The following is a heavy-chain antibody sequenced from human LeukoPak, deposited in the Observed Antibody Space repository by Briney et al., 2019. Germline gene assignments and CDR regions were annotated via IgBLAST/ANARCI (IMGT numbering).Heavy chain of an antibody. J-gene: IGHJ4*02. CDR2: INPISGGT. V-gene: IGHV1-2*06. D-gene: IGHD2-2*01. Sequence: VASVKVSCKASGYTFTGYYMHWVRQAPGQGLEYMGRINPISGGTVYAQKVQGRVTMTRDTSITTAYMELTRLTSDDTAVYYCARYCSSTSCYSDYWGQGTLVTVSS. CDR3: ARYCSSTSCYSDY. CDR1: GYTFTGYY.